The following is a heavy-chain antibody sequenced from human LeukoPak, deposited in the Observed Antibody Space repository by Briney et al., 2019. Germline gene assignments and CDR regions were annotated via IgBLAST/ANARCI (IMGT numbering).Heavy chain of an antibody. CDR2: IKQDGSEK. CDR3: ARGWAAAGNPNWFDP. D-gene: IGHD6-13*01. CDR1: GFSLSTYW. J-gene: IGHJ5*02. V-gene: IGHV3-7*01. Sequence: GGSVRLSCGASGFSLSTYWMSWVRQAPGKGLEWVANIKQDGSEKYYVDSVKGRFTISRDSSKNVLDLQMDGLRAEDTALYYCARGWAAAGNPNWFDPWGQGTLVTVSS.